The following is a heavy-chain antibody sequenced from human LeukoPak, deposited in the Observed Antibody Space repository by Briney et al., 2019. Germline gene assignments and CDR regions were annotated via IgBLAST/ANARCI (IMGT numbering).Heavy chain of an antibody. J-gene: IGHJ3*02. CDR2: INSDGSST. CDR1: GFTFSSYW. V-gene: IGHV3-74*01. Sequence: GGSLRLSCAASGFTFSSYWMHWVRQAPGKGLVWVSRINSDGSSTSYADSVRGRFSISRDNAKNSLYLQMNSLRAEDTAVYYCARGKLEDAFDIWGQGTMVTVSS. CDR3: ARGKLEDAFDI.